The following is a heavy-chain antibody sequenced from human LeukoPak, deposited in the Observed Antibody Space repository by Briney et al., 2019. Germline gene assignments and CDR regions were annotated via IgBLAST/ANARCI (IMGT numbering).Heavy chain of an antibody. V-gene: IGHV4-59*08. CDR3: ASIPGIADSFTWAAFDI. Sequence: SQTLSLTCTVSGGSISSYYWSWIRQPPGKGLEWLGYIYYSGSTNYNPSLKSRVTISVDTSKNQFSLKLSSVTAADTAVYYCASIPGIADSFTWAAFDIWGQGTMVTVSS. CDR1: GGSISSYY. J-gene: IGHJ3*02. CDR2: IYYSGST. D-gene: IGHD6-13*01.